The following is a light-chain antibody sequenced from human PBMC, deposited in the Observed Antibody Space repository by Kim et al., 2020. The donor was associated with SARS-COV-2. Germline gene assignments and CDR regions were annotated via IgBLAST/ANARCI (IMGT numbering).Light chain of an antibody. CDR3: QQYESLPLI. V-gene: IGKV1-33*01. Sequence: DIQISQSPSSLHASIGDTVTITCQASQDIHDFLSWFQQKPGRAPKLLIYDASHLEPGVPSRFSGSGSGTHFIFNISSLQPEDTATYCCQQYESLPLIFGQGTRLEIK. CDR1: QDIHDF. J-gene: IGKJ5*01. CDR2: DAS.